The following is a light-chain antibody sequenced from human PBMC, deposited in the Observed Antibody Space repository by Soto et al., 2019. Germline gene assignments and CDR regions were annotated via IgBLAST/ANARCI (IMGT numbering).Light chain of an antibody. V-gene: IGKV3-20*01. CDR2: DAS. J-gene: IGKJ2*01. CDR3: QHYGGSLYT. CDR1: QSLGSNY. Sequence: EFVLTQSPGTLSLSPGERATLSCRASQSLGSNYLGWYQQKPGQAPRLLIFDASTRSTGIPDRFSGSGSGTDFTLTISRLEPADFAVYFCQHYGGSLYTFGQGTKLEIK.